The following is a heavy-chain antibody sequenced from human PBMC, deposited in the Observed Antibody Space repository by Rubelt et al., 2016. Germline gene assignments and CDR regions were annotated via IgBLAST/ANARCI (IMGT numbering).Heavy chain of an antibody. CDR1: GDSTSSSSYY. V-gene: IGHV4-39*01. Sequence: QLQLQESGPGLVKPSETLSLTCTVSGDSTSSSSYYWGWIRQPPGQGLEWIGNIYYSGSTYYNPSLKSRVTISVDTSKDQFSRKLSSVTAADTAVYYCTRRQMASSRRDYWGQGTLVTVSS. CDR3: TRRQMASSRRDY. D-gene: IGHD5-24*01. J-gene: IGHJ4*02. CDR2: IYYSGST.